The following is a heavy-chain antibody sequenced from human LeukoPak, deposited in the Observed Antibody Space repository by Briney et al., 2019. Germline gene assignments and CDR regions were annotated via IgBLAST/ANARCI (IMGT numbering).Heavy chain of an antibody. D-gene: IGHD3-16*01. Sequence: GGSLRLSCAASGFTFSSYGMHWVRQAPGKGLEWVAVIWYDGSNKYYADSVKGRFTISRDNSKNTLYLQMNSLRAEDTAVYYCARDPQLIWGGYGMDVWGQGTTVTVSS. V-gene: IGHV3-33*01. CDR3: ARDPQLIWGGYGMDV. CDR2: IWYDGSNK. CDR1: GFTFSSYG. J-gene: IGHJ6*02.